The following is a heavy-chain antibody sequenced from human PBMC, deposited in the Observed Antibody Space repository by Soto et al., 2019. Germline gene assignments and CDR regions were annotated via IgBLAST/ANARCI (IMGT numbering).Heavy chain of an antibody. CDR1: GFTFSSYA. Sequence: GGSLRLSCAASGFTFSSYAMHWVRQAPGKGLEWVAVISYDGSNKYYADSVKGRFTISRDNSKNTLYLQMNSLRAEDTAVYYCARGGVYYDFWSGYYGPPEFDVWGQGTLVTVSS. J-gene: IGHJ4*02. CDR2: ISYDGSNK. CDR3: ARGGVYYDFWSGYYGPPEFDV. D-gene: IGHD3-3*01. V-gene: IGHV3-30-3*01.